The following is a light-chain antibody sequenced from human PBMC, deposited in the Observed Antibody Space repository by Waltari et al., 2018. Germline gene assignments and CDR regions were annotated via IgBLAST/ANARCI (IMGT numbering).Light chain of an antibody. J-gene: IGKJ4*01. Sequence: DIQMTQSPSAMSASVGDRVTITCRASQDITNYLAWFQQKPGKVPKRLIYGAFSLQSGVPSRFSGSGSGTEFTLTISSLQSEDFATYYCQQSYTTPLTFGGGTKVEIK. CDR1: QDITNY. CDR3: QQSYTTPLT. CDR2: GAF. V-gene: IGKV1-17*03.